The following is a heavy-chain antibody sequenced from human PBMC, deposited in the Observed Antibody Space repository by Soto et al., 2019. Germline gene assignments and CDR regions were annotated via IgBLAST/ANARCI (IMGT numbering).Heavy chain of an antibody. CDR2: IRSKAYGGTT. CDR1: GFTFGDYA. Sequence: GGSLRLSCTASGFTFGDYAMSWFRQAPGKGLEWVGFIRSKAYGGTTEYAASVKGRFTISRDDSKSIAYLQMNSLKTEDTAVYYCTLGVVAAHDAFDIWGQGTMVTVSS. V-gene: IGHV3-49*03. D-gene: IGHD2-15*01. CDR3: TLGVVAAHDAFDI. J-gene: IGHJ3*02.